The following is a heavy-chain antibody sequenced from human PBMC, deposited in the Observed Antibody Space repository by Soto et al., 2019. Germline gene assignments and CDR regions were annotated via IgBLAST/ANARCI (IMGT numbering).Heavy chain of an antibody. Sequence: QVQLRESGPGLVKPSQTLSLTCSVSGASVAGGSYYWSWVRQPPGKGLEWFGYIPSRGRPFYNPSLTSRATISANTPRNRPSLKLTSVTAADTAVYYCARDTYGGYDFGLGGQEPWVTFPS. V-gene: IGHV4-30-4*01. D-gene: IGHD5-12*01. J-gene: IGHJ5*02. CDR2: IPSRGRP. CDR1: GASVAGGSYY. CDR3: ARDTYGGYDFGL.